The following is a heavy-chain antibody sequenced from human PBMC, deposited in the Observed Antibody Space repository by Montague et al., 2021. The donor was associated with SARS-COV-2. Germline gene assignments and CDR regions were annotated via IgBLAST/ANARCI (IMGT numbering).Heavy chain of an antibody. CDR1: GDSIRNSDCS. J-gene: IGHJ4*02. V-gene: IGHV4-39*01. CDR3: ATRTRYPQNDFGF. D-gene: IGHD2-15*01. Sequence: SETLSLTCTVSGDSIRNSDCSWGWVRQPPGKGLEWIGNIYNGGTTFYNPSLKSRVTIFVDTSKNQFSLQLSSVTAADTAVYYCATRTRYPQNDFGFWGQGTLVTVSS. CDR2: IYNGGTT.